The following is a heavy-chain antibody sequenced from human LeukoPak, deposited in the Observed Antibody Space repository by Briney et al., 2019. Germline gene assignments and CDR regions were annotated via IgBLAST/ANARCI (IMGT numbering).Heavy chain of an antibody. Sequence: RLVGNASISGSGYTTQYADSVQGRFTISRDNSNNTLYMQMNSLIVEDTVVYYCAKDLSSEWYGAPDYWGQGTLVTV. V-gene: IGHV3-23*01. CDR3: AKDLSSEWYGAPDY. J-gene: IGHJ4*02. CDR2: ISGSGYTT. D-gene: IGHD3-10*01.